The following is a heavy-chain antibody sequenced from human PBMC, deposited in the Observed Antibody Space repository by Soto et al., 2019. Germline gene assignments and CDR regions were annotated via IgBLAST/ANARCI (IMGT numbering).Heavy chain of an antibody. J-gene: IGHJ1*01. Sequence: EVQLVESGGALVQPGGYLRLSCAASGFTFSSHEMAWVRQAPGKGLEWVSYISNSGSTIKYADSVKGRFTISRDNAKDSLSLQMNSLRAEDTAVYYCAGGVMYSGSYQDWGQVTLVTVSS. D-gene: IGHD1-26*01. CDR2: ISNSGSTI. CDR1: GFTFSSHE. CDR3: AGGVMYSGSYQD. V-gene: IGHV3-48*03.